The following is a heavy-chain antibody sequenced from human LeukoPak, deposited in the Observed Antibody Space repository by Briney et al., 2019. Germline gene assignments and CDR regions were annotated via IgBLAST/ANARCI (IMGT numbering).Heavy chain of an antibody. CDR1: GGTFSSYA. J-gene: IGHJ4*02. Sequence: GASVKVSCKASGGTFSSYAISWVRQAPGQGLEWMGGIIPIFGTANYAQKFQGRVTITADESTSTAYMELSSLRSEDTAVYYCARAYPASYDYGDYFEGRSFDYWGQGTLVTVSS. CDR2: IIPIFGTA. V-gene: IGHV1-69*13. CDR3: ARAYPASYDYGDYFEGRSFDY. D-gene: IGHD4-17*01.